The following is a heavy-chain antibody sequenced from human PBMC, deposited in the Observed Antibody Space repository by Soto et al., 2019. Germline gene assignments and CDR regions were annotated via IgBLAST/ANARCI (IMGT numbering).Heavy chain of an antibody. Sequence: SETLSRTCTVSGGSISSNYWTWIRQPPGKGLEWIGYVYNSGSTNYNPSLKSRVTISEDTSKSQFSLKVNSMTAADTAVYYCARSRPGAVAGYKLDNWGQGILVTVSS. CDR3: ARSRPGAVAGYKLDN. CDR1: GGSISSNY. D-gene: IGHD6-13*01. J-gene: IGHJ4*02. CDR2: VYNSGST. V-gene: IGHV4-59*01.